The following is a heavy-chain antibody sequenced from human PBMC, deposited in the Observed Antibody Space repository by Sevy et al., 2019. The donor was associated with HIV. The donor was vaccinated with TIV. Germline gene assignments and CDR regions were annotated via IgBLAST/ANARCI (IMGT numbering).Heavy chain of an antibody. CDR2: GSGNDSSR. Sequence: GGSLRLSCAASGFTFSSYAMIWVRQGPGKGLEWVSMGSGNDSSRYYADSVQGRFTISRDNSNNTLFQQMNSLRAEDTADYYGADSSQGDITRRNGFDHWGQGTLVTVSS. J-gene: IGHJ4*02. CDR1: GFTFSSYA. V-gene: IGHV3-23*01. D-gene: IGHD2-15*01. CDR3: ADSSQGDITRRNGFDH.